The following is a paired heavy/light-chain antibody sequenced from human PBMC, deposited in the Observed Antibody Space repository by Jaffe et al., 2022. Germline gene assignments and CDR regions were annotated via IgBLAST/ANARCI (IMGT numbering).Light chain of an antibody. J-gene: IGLJ2*01. Sequence: SYELTQPPSVSVSPGQTASITCSGDKLGDKYACWYQQKPGQSPVLVIYQDSKRPSGIPERFSGSNSGNTATLTISGTQAMDEADYYCQAWDSSTAEVVFGGGTKLTVL. V-gene: IGLV3-1*01. CDR3: QAWDSSTAEVV. CDR1: KLGDKY. CDR2: QDS.
Heavy chain of an antibody. J-gene: IGHJ3*02. Sequence: QLQLQESGPGLVKPSETLSLTCTVSGGSISSSSYYWGWIRQPPGKGLEWIGSIYYSGSTYYNPSLKSRVTISVDTSKNQFSLKLSSVTAADTAVYYCARPAIGYCSSTSCLPFDAFDIWGQGTMVTVSS. V-gene: IGHV4-39*01. CDR1: GGSISSSSYY. D-gene: IGHD2-2*01. CDR3: ARPAIGYCSSTSCLPFDAFDI. CDR2: IYYSGST.